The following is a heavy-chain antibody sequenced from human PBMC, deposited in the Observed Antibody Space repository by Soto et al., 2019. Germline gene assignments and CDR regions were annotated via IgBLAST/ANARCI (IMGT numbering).Heavy chain of an antibody. J-gene: IGHJ5*02. Sequence: EVQLLESGGGLVQPGGSLRLSCAASGVSFNAYAMSWFRQAPGRGLEWVASISGAVSTTYYADSVKGRFTISRDNSDNALYLQLSDLRPEATALYYCAKDQEELVNFAPWGQGTLATVSS. D-gene: IGHD1-26*01. CDR3: AKDQEELVNFAP. V-gene: IGHV3-23*01. CDR1: GVSFNAYA. CDR2: ISGAVSTT.